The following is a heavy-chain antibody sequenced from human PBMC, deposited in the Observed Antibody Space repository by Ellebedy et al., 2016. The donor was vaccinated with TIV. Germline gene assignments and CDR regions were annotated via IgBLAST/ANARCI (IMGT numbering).Heavy chain of an antibody. CDR1: GGSFSGYY. CDR2: INHSGST. J-gene: IGHJ4*02. Sequence: MPSETLSLTCAVYGGSFSGYYWSWIRQPPGKGLEWIGEINHSGSTNYNPSLKSRVTISVDTSKNQFSLKLSSVTAADTAVYYCARVPRSSSSKADYWGQGTLVTVSS. V-gene: IGHV4-34*01. CDR3: ARVPRSSSSKADY. D-gene: IGHD6-6*01.